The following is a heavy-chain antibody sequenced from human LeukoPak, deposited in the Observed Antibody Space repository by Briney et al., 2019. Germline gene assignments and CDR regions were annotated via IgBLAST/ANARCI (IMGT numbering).Heavy chain of an antibody. CDR3: ATSLGPLAEY. CDR2: INSGGSGT. V-gene: IGHV3-74*01. J-gene: IGHJ4*02. D-gene: IGHD7-27*01. CDR1: GFAFSSNW. Sequence: GGSLRLSCAASGFAFSSNWMHWVRHTPGKGLVWVSRINSGGSGTTYADSVEGRFTISRDNAKNMLYLQMNSLRADDTAVYYCATSLGPLAEYWGQGALVTVSS.